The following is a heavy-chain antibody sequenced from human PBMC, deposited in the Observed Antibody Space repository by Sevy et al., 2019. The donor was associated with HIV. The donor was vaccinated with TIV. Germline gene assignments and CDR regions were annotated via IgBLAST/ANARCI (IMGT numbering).Heavy chain of an antibody. Sequence: GGSLRLSCAASGFTFSKYWMGWVRQAPGKGLEWVANIKQAAGQKYYVDSVKGRFTISIANAKNSLYLQMNSLRAEDTAVYFCARDDGSYYFHYWGQGTLVTVSS. CDR3: ARDDGSYYFHY. J-gene: IGHJ4*02. V-gene: IGHV3-7*01. CDR1: GFTFSKYW. CDR2: IKQAAGQK. D-gene: IGHD1-26*01.